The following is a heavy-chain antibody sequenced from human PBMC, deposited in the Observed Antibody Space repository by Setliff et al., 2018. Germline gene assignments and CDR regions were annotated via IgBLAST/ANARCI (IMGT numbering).Heavy chain of an antibody. Sequence: ASVKVSCKASGYTFTSYAVNWVRQAPGQGLEWMGWINTNTGNPRYAQGFTGRFVFSLDTSVSTAYLQISSLKAEDTAVYYCARDTGVRGHEISGYYGGGFAYWGQGTPVTVYS. V-gene: IGHV7-4-1*02. J-gene: IGHJ4*02. CDR1: GYTFTSYA. D-gene: IGHD3-22*01. CDR2: INTNTGNP. CDR3: ARDTGVRGHEISGYYGGGFAY.